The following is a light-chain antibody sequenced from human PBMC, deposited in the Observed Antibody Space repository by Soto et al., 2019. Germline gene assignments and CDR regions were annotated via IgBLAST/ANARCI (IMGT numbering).Light chain of an antibody. V-gene: IGLV7-46*01. CDR3: LLSSRGARA. J-gene: IGLJ1*01. CDR2: DTY. Sequence: QAVVTQEPSLTVSPGGTLILTRGSSTGVVTSGHYPYWFQQKPGQAPRTLIHDTYKKHSWTPARFSGSLLGGKAALTLSGAQTEDEAEYYCLLSSRGARAFGSGTKVTVL. CDR1: TGVVTSGHY.